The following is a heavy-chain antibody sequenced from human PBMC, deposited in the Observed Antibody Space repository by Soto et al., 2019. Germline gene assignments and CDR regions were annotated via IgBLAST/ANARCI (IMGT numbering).Heavy chain of an antibody. CDR3: ARSHYTYGLLIDY. D-gene: IGHD2-8*01. CDR2: VYWTGST. J-gene: IGHJ4*02. V-gene: IGHV4-39*01. Sequence: SETLSITCSVSGDSITTNGDYWGWIRQPPGKGLQWIGNVYWTGSTFSHPSLTSRVFISVDTSKNEFSLRLTSVTAADTAVYYCARSHYTYGLLIDYWGPGTLVTVS. CDR1: GDSITTNGDY.